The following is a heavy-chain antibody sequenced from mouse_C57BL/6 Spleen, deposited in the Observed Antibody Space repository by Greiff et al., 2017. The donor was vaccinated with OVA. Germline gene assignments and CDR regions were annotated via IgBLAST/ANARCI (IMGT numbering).Heavy chain of an antibody. J-gene: IGHJ4*01. CDR2: IWGGGST. CDR3: AKHTSSAEAYAMDY. Sequence: VQVVESGPGLVAPSQSLSITCTVSGFSLTSYGVDWVRQPPGQGLEWLGVIWGGGSTNYNSALMSRLSISKDNSKSQVFLKMNSLQTDDTAMYYGAKHTSSAEAYAMDYWGQGTSVTVSS. V-gene: IGHV2-9*01. D-gene: IGHD1-1*01. CDR1: GFSLTSYG.